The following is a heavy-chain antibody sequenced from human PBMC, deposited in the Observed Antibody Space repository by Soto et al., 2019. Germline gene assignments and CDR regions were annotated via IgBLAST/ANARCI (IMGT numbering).Heavy chain of an antibody. J-gene: IGHJ4*02. Sequence: QVQPRESGPGLVKPSQTLSLTCTVSGGSINSGGYYWNWIRQHPGKGLEWIGYMYYSGRTYYNPFLRTRVIISADTSENHFSLKLSSVTAADTAAYFCARGYRQSGYSSSWVFDYWGQGTLVNVSS. CDR2: MYYSGRT. D-gene: IGHD6-13*01. CDR1: GGSINSGGYY. V-gene: IGHV4-31*03. CDR3: ARGYRQSGYSSSWVFDY.